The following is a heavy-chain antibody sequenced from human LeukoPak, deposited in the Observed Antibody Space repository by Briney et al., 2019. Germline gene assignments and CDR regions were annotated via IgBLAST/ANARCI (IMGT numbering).Heavy chain of an antibody. CDR2: IYYSGST. V-gene: IGHV4-61*05. CDR3: ARRGIAAAGTFDY. D-gene: IGHD6-13*01. Sequence: SETLSLTCTVSGGSISSSSYYWGWIRQPPGKGLEWIGYIYYSGSTNYNPSLKSRVTISVDTSKNQFSLKLSSVTAADTAVYYCARRGIAAAGTFDYWGQGTLVTVSS. J-gene: IGHJ4*02. CDR1: GGSISSSSYY.